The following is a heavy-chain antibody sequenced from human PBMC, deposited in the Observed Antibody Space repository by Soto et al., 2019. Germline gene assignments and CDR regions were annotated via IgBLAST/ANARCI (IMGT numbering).Heavy chain of an antibody. CDR2: INSDGSST. D-gene: IGHD6-19*01. CDR3: ARCNVAGVFDY. V-gene: IGHV3-74*01. J-gene: IGHJ4*02. CDR1: GFTFSRYW. Sequence: EVQLVESGGGLVQPGGSLRLSCAASGFTFSRYWMHWVRQAAGKGLVWVSRINSDGSSTSYADSVKGRFTISRDNAKNTLYLQMNSLRAEDTAVYYGARCNVAGVFDYWCQGTLVTVSS.